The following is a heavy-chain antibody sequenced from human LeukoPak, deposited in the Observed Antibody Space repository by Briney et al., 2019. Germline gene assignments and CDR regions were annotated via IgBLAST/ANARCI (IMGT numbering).Heavy chain of an antibody. V-gene: IGHV4-4*07. J-gene: IGHJ4*02. D-gene: IGHD6-13*01. CDR1: GGSISSYY. CDR3: ARGSSSSSWYIFDY. Sequence: SETLSLTCTVSGGSISSYYWSWIRQPAGKGLEWIGRIYTSGSTNYNPSLKSRVTMSVDTSKNQFSLKLSSVTAADTAVYYCARGSSSSSWYIFDYWGQGTLVTVSS. CDR2: IYTSGST.